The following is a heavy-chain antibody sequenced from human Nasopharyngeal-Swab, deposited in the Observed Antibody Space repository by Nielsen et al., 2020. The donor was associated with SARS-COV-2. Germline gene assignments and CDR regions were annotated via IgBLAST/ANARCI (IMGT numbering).Heavy chain of an antibody. D-gene: IGHD2-15*01. Sequence: WIRQPPGKGLEWVANIKKDESEKFYVQSVKGRFTISRDNAKNSMYLQMNSLRAEDTALYYCAREGTGRGGIDIWGQGTMVTVSS. J-gene: IGHJ3*02. CDR2: IKKDESEK. V-gene: IGHV3-7*01. CDR3: AREGTGRGGIDI.